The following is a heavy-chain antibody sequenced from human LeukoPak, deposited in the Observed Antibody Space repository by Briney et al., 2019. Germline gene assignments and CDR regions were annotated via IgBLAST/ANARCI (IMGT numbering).Heavy chain of an antibody. Sequence: GGSLRLSCAASGFTFSSYAMSRVRQAPGKGLEWVSAISGSGDITYYADSVKGRFTISRDNSKKTLYLQMNRLRPEDAAVYYCAKAPVTTCRGAYCYPFDYWGQGTLVTVSS. V-gene: IGHV3-23*01. J-gene: IGHJ4*02. CDR1: GFTFSSYA. CDR3: AKAPVTTCRGAYCYPFDY. CDR2: ISGSGDIT. D-gene: IGHD2-21*01.